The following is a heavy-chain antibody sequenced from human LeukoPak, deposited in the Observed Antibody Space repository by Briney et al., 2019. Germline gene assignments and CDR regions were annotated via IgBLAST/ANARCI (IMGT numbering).Heavy chain of an antibody. V-gene: IGHV3-7*01. D-gene: IGHD6-13*01. Sequence: PGGSLRLSCAASGFTFSSYWMSWVRQAPGKGLEWVANIKQDGSEKYYVDSVKGRFSISRDNAKNSLYLQMNSLRAEDTAVYYCARNKGYSSSWINWFDPWGQGTLVTVSS. J-gene: IGHJ5*02. CDR3: ARNKGYSSSWINWFDP. CDR1: GFTFSSYW. CDR2: IKQDGSEK.